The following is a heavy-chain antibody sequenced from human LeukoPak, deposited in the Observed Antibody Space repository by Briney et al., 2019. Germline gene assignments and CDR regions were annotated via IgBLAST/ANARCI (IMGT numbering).Heavy chain of an antibody. J-gene: IGHJ3*02. Sequence: GASVKVSCKASGHTFTSYDINWVRQATGQGLEWMGWMNPNSGNTGYAQKFQGRVTITRNTSISTAYMELSSLRSEDTAVYYCASGTTGTTGAFDIWGQGTMVTVSS. V-gene: IGHV1-8*03. D-gene: IGHD1-1*01. CDR1: GHTFTSYD. CDR3: ASGTTGTTGAFDI. CDR2: MNPNSGNT.